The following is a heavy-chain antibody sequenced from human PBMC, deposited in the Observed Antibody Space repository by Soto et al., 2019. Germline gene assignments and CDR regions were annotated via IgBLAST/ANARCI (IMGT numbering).Heavy chain of an antibody. Sequence: QVQLQQWGAGLLKPSETLSLTCAVYGGSFSGYYWSWIRQPPGKGLEWIGEINHSGSTNYILSLRGRVTKPVTPSKNLFPLRRGSVPAAAPVVYYWARGPGGNASWAPFASWGRETLVTVSS. J-gene: IGHJ4*02. CDR1: GGSFSGYY. D-gene: IGHD1-1*01. CDR3: ARGPGGNASWAPFAS. V-gene: IGHV4-34*01. CDR2: INHSGST.